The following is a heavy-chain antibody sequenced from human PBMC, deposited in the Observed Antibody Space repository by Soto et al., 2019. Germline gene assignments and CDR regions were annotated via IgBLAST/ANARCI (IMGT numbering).Heavy chain of an antibody. D-gene: IGHD2-2*01. CDR1: GFAFSNAW. CDR2: IKSKSEGETI. Sequence: EVQLVESGGGLVEPGGSLRLSCAASGFAFSNAWMRWVRQAPGKGLEWVGRIKSKSEGETIDYAAPVKGRFTISRDDSKNTLYLQMNSLKSEDTGVYYYTRGPVGSTRPLDYWGQGTLVTFSS. CDR3: TRGPVGSTRPLDY. J-gene: IGHJ4*02. V-gene: IGHV3-15*01.